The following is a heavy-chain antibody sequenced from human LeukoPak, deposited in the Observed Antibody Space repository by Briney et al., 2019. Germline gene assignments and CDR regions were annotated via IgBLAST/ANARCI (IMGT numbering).Heavy chain of an antibody. CDR2: MNPNSGNT. Sequence: ASVKVSCKAFGGTFSSYAISWVRQATGQGLEWMGWMNPNSGNTGYAQKFQGRVTMTRNTSISTAYMELSSLRSEDTAVYYCVIGGYCSSTSCYTLGFDPWGQGTLVTVSS. D-gene: IGHD2-2*02. CDR3: VIGGYCSSTSCYTLGFDP. J-gene: IGHJ5*02. CDR1: GGTFSSYA. V-gene: IGHV1-8*02.